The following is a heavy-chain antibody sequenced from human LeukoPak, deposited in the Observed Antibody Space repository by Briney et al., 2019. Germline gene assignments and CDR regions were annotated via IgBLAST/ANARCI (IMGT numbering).Heavy chain of an antibody. D-gene: IGHD5-18*01. CDR2: ISYDGSNK. Sequence: GGSLRLSCAASGSTFSSYAMHWVRQAPGKGLEWVAVISYDGSNKYYADSVKGRFTISRDNAKNSLYLQMNSLRAEDTAVYYCARTKSPYSPDHIRDPWGQGTLVTVSS. J-gene: IGHJ5*02. CDR1: GSTFSSYA. V-gene: IGHV3-30-3*01. CDR3: ARTKSPYSPDHIRDP.